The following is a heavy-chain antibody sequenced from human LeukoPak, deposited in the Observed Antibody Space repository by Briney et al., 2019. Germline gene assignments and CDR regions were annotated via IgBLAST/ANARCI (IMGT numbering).Heavy chain of an antibody. CDR1: GFTFSSYW. V-gene: IGHV3-7*03. D-gene: IGHD3-16*01. CDR2: INHNGNVN. Sequence: PGPSLRLSCAASGFTFSSYWMNWARQAPGKGLEWVASINHNGNVNYYVDSVKGRFTISRDNAKNSLYLQMSNLRPEDTAVYFCARGGGLDVWGQGATVTVSS. J-gene: IGHJ6*02. CDR3: ARGGGLDV.